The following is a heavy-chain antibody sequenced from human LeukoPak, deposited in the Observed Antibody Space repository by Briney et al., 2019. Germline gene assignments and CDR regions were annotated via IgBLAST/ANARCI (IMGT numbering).Heavy chain of an antibody. CDR3: ARDVSLIAVAGTGGFDP. Sequence: GGSLRLSCAASGFTFSSYEMNWVRQAPGKGLEWVSYISSSGSTIYYADSVKGRFTISRDNAKNSLYLQMNSLRAEDTAVYYCARDVSLIAVAGTGGFDPWGQGTLVTVSS. J-gene: IGHJ5*02. CDR1: GFTFSSYE. D-gene: IGHD6-19*01. V-gene: IGHV3-48*03. CDR2: ISSSGSTI.